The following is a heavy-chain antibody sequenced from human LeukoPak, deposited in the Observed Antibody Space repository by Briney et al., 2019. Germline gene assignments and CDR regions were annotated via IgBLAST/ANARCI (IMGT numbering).Heavy chain of an antibody. J-gene: IGHJ4*02. CDR2: ISAYNGNT. Sequence: ASVKVSCKASGGTFSSYAISWVRQAPGQGLEWMGWISAYNGNTNYAQKLQGRVTMTTDTSTSTAYMELRSLRSDDTAVYYCARDRRTVRFLEWSPIDYWGQGTLVTVSS. CDR1: GGTFSSYA. V-gene: IGHV1-18*01. CDR3: ARDRRTVRFLEWSPIDY. D-gene: IGHD3-3*01.